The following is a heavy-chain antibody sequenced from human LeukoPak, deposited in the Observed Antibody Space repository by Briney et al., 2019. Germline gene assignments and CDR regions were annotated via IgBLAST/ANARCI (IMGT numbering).Heavy chain of an antibody. CDR2: IDWDDDK. J-gene: IGHJ3*02. CDR1: GFSLRTSGMC. D-gene: IGHD1-26*01. Sequence: SESGPALVKPTQTLTLTCTFSGFSLRTSGMCVSWIRQPPGKALEWLARIDWDDDKYYSTSLKTRLTISKDTSKNQVVLTMTNMDPVDTATYYCARIHSGSYSDAFDIWGQGTMVTVSS. CDR3: ARIHSGSYSDAFDI. V-gene: IGHV2-70*11.